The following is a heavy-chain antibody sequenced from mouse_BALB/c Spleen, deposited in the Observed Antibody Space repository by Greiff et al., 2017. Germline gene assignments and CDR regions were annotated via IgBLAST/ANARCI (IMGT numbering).Heavy chain of an antibody. CDR1: GFTFSSFG. CDR3: ARGLHYYGSSPYWYFDV. V-gene: IGHV5-17*02. CDR2: ISSGSSTI. J-gene: IGHJ1*01. D-gene: IGHD1-1*01. Sequence: EVKLVESGGGLVQPGGSRKLSCAASGFTFSSFGMHWVRQAPEKGLEWVAYISSGSSTIYYADTVKGRFTISRDNPKNTLFLQMTSLRSEDTAMYYCARGLHYYGSSPYWYFDVWGAGTTVTVSS.